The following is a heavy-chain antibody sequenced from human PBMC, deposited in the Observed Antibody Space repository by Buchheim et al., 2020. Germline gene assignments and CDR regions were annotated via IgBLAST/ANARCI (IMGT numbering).Heavy chain of an antibody. Sequence: QVTLKESGPALVKPTQTLTLTCTFSGFSLSTRGMRVSWIRQSPGKALEWLARIDWDDDKVYSTSLKTRLTVSKHTSKNQVVLTMTNMDPVDTATYYCARMSRGGPYYFDYWGQGTL. D-gene: IGHD3-16*01. CDR2: IDWDDDK. CDR1: GFSLSTRGMR. CDR3: ARMSRGGPYYFDY. J-gene: IGHJ4*02. V-gene: IGHV2-70*04.